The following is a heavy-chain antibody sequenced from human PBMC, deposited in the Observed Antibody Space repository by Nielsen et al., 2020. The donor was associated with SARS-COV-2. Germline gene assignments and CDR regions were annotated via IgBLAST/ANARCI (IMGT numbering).Heavy chain of an antibody. CDR1: GDSVSSHDW. Sequence: SETLSLTCAVSGDSVSSHDWWTWVRQSPGKGLEWIGYIYYRGSTNYNPSLKSRVTMSVDTSKNQFSLNLTSVTAADTAMYYCARESRYNWLDSWGQGTLVTVSS. V-gene: IGHV4-4*02. CDR2: IYYRGST. J-gene: IGHJ5*01. CDR3: ARESRYNWLDS.